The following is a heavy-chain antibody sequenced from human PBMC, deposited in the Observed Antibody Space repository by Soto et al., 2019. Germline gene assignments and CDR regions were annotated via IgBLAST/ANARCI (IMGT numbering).Heavy chain of an antibody. CDR2: ISGNNGDT. Sequence: GASVKVSCKASGYTFTSYGLSWVRQAPGQGLEWMGWISGNNGDTNYAQKLQGRLTMTTDTSTSTAYMELRSLRSDDTAVYYCARGKADCSSTSCYVRYYGMDVWGQGTTVTVSS. CDR3: ARGKADCSSTSCYVRYYGMDV. J-gene: IGHJ6*02. V-gene: IGHV1-18*01. CDR1: GYTFTSYG. D-gene: IGHD2-2*01.